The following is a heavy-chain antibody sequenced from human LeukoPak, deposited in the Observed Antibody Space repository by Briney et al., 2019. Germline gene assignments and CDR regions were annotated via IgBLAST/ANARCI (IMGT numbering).Heavy chain of an antibody. V-gene: IGHV1-69*13. CDR1: GGTFSSYA. Sequence: ASVKVSCKASGGTFSSYAISWVRQAPGQGLEWMGGIIPIFGTANYAQKFQGRVTITADESTSTAYMELSSLRAEDTALYYCARDRIRDYAHDAFDIWGQGTMVTVSS. CDR3: ARDRIRDYAHDAFDI. CDR2: IIPIFGTA. D-gene: IGHD3-16*01. J-gene: IGHJ3*02.